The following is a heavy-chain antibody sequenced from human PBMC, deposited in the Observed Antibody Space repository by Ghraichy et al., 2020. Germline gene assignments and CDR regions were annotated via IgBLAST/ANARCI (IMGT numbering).Heavy chain of an antibody. V-gene: IGHV3-7*01. J-gene: IGHJ6*02. CDR3: ARMGYSSSWYGDNYYYYGMDV. CDR1: GFTFSSYW. D-gene: IGHD6-13*01. CDR2: IKQDGSEK. Sequence: GGSLRLSCAASGFTFSSYWMSWVRQAPGKGLEWVANIKQDGSEKYYVDSVKGRFTISRDNAKNSLYLQMNSLRAEDTAVYYCARMGYSSSWYGDNYYYYGMDVWGQGTTVTVSS.